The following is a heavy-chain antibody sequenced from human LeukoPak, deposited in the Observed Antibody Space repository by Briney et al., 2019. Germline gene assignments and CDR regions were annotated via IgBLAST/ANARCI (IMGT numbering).Heavy chain of an antibody. CDR1: GFTVSSNY. Sequence: GGSLRLSCAASGFTVSSNYMSWVRQAPGKGLEWVSVIYSGGSTYYADSVKGRFTISRDNSKNTLYLQMDSLRAEDTAVYYCARGATYYYGSGSYYRPYYFDYWGQGTLVTVSS. V-gene: IGHV3-53*01. CDR3: ARGATYYYGSGSYYRPYYFDY. D-gene: IGHD3-10*01. J-gene: IGHJ4*02. CDR2: IYSGGST.